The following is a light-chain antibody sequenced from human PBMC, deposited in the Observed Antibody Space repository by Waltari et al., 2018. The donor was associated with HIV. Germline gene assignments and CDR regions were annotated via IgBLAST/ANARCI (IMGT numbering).Light chain of an antibody. CDR1: TGAVTSGHY. J-gene: IGLJ3*02. CDR2: DAT. V-gene: IGLV7-46*01. CDR3: LLYNSGARV. Sequence: QAVVTQEPSLTVSPGGTVTLTCGSTTGAVTSGHYPYWFQQKPGQGPRTLIYDATNKYSWTPARFSGSLIGGKAALTLSGAQPEDEAEYYCLLYNSGARVFGGGTKLTVL.